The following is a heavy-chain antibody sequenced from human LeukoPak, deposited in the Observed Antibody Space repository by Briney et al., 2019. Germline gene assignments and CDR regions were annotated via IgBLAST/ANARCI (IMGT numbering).Heavy chain of an antibody. V-gene: IGHV3-23*01. CDR1: GFTFTDYA. Sequence: PGGSLRLSCAASGFTFTDYAMSWVRQAPEKGLEWISTISDNGGETYYADSVKGRFAISRDNSKNTLYLQMNSLRVEDTAVYYCAKSGGPYQWGQGTLVTVSA. CDR2: ISDNGGET. J-gene: IGHJ4*02. D-gene: IGHD2-2*01. CDR3: AKSGGPYQ.